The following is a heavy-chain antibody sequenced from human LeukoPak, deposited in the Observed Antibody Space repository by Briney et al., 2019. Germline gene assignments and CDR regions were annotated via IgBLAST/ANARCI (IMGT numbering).Heavy chain of an antibody. CDR2: INPNSGGT. J-gene: IGHJ4*02. V-gene: IGHV1-2*02. CDR1: GYTFIAYY. D-gene: IGHD1-26*01. Sequence: ASVKLSCKASGYTFIAYYMHWVRQAPGQGLEWMGWINPNSGGTNYAQKFQGRVTMTRDTSISTAYMELSRLRSDDTAVYYCASNPLGGSYSISVGGYFDYWGQGTLVTVSS. CDR3: ASNPLGGSYSISVGGYFDY.